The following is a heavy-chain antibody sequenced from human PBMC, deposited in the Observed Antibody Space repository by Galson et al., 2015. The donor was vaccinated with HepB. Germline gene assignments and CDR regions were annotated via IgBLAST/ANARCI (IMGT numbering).Heavy chain of an antibody. D-gene: IGHD3-10*01. CDR2: INPSGGST. J-gene: IGHJ4*02. V-gene: IGHV1-46*01. CDR3: ATAPTNPDLWFGEMIDY. CDR1: GYTFTSYY. Sequence: SVKVSCKASGYTFTSYYMHWVRQAPGQGLEWMGIINPSGGSTSYAQKFQGRVTMTRDTSTSTVYMELSSLRSEDTAVYYCATAPTNPDLWFGEMIDYWGQGTLVTVSS.